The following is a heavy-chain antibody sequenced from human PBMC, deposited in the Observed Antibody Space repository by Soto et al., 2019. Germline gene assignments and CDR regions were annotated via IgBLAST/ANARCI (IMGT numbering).Heavy chain of an antibody. J-gene: IGHJ5*02. CDR3: ARDYSPEGGNWFHP. CDR1: GFTFSSYS. CDR2: ISSSSSYI. V-gene: IGHV3-21*01. D-gene: IGHD2-15*01. Sequence: GGSLRLSCAASGFTFSSYSMNWVRQAPGKGLEWVSSISSSSSYIYYADSVKGRFTISRDNAKNSLYLQMNSLRAEDTAVYYCARDYSPEGGNWFHPWGQGTLVTVSS.